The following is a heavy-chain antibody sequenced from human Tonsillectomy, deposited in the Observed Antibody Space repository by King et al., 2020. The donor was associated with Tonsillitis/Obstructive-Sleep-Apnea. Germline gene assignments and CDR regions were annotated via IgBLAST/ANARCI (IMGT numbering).Heavy chain of an antibody. J-gene: IGHJ3*02. V-gene: IGHV2-5*02. CDR1: GFSLSTSGVG. CDR3: AHRQGITIFGIHNHAFDI. D-gene: IGHD3-3*01. Sequence: ITLKESGPTLVKPTQTLTLTCTLSGFSLSTSGVGVGWIRQPPGKALEWLALIYWDDDYLCSPSLKSRLTITKDTSKNQVVLTMTNMDPVDTATYYCAHRQGITIFGIHNHAFDIWGQGTMVTVSS. CDR2: IYWDDDY.